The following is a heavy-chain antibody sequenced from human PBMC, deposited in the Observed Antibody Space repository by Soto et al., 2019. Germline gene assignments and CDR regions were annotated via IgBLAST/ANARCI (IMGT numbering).Heavy chain of an antibody. V-gene: IGHV4-59*08. Sequence: PSETLSLTCTVSGDSIWNNYWGWIRQPPGKGLEWVGYIYYTGSTKYNPSLKSRVTISVDTSKNQVSLKLTSVTAADTAVYYCARLGGYYQAFDKWGQGTLVTVSS. CDR1: GDSIWNNY. CDR2: IYYTGST. D-gene: IGHD3-22*01. CDR3: ARLGGYYQAFDK. J-gene: IGHJ4*02.